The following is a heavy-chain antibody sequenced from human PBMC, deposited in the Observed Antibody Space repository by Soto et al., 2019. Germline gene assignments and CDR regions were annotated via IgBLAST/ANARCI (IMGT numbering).Heavy chain of an antibody. CDR2: IKQDGSEK. V-gene: IGHV3-7*01. J-gene: IGHJ3*02. CDR1: GFTFSSYR. CDR3: ARLGDNDAFDI. Sequence: GGSLRLSCAASGFTFSSYRMSWVRQAPGKGLEWVANIKQDGSEKDYVDSVKGRVTISSENAKNSLYLQMNSLRAEDTAVYYCARLGDNDAFDIWGQGTMVTVSS. D-gene: IGHD2-21*02.